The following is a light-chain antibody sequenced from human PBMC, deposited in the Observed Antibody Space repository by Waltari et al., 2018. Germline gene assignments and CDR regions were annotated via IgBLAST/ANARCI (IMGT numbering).Light chain of an antibody. V-gene: IGLV2-8*01. CDR3: ASRGASKV. CDR2: EVS. CDR1: SSDVGAYKY. Sequence: QSALTQPPSASGSPGQSVTISCTGTSSDVGAYKYVSWYQQHPGKAPKLLIYEVSKSASGVPERFSGSKSGNTASLTVSGLQAEDEADYYCASRGASKVFGGGTKLTVL. J-gene: IGLJ2*01.